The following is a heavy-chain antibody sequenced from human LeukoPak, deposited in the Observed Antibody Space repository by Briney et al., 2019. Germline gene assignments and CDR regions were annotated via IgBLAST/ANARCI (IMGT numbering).Heavy chain of an antibody. CDR2: IYYSGSGST. V-gene: IGHV4-59*01. CDR1: GGSISSYY. J-gene: IGHJ4*02. D-gene: IGHD3-10*01. Sequence: SETLSLTCTVSGGSISSYYWSWIRQPPGKGLEWIGYIYYSGSGSTNYNPSLKSRVSISVDTSKNQFSLKLTSVTAADSAVYYCARDGGYGSGSYLWGQGTLVTVSS. CDR3: ARDGGYGSGSYL.